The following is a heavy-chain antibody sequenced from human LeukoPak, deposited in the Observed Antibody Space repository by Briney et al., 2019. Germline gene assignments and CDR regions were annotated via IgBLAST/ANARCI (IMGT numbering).Heavy chain of an antibody. D-gene: IGHD3-9*01. CDR3: ANNHPGLTGYWETKFDY. J-gene: IGHJ4*02. CDR2: IRSDGSNE. Sequence: QTGGSLRLSCTASGFTFSAHGMHWVRQAPGEGLEWVAFIRSDGSNEYYADSVMGRFTNSRDNSKNTLYLQMTSLRPDDTAVYYCANNHPGLTGYWETKFDYWGQGSLVTVSS. V-gene: IGHV3-30*02. CDR1: GFTFSAHG.